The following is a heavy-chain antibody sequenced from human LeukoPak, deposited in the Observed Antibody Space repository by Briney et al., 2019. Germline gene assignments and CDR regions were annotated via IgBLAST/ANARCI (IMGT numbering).Heavy chain of an antibody. J-gene: IGHJ4*02. Sequence: PSETLSLTCAVYGGSFSGNYWTWIRQPPGKGLEWIGEINHSGSTYYNPSLKSRVTISVDTSKNQFSLKLSSVTAADTAVYYCARARITMVRGDSRSFDYWGQGTLVTVSS. CDR3: ARARITMVRGDSRSFDY. CDR1: GGSFSGNY. V-gene: IGHV4-34*09. D-gene: IGHD3-10*01. CDR2: INHSGST.